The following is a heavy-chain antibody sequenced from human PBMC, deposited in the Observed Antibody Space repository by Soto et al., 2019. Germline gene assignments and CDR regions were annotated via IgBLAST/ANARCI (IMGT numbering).Heavy chain of an antibody. J-gene: IGHJ4*02. D-gene: IGHD3-16*01. V-gene: IGHV3-33*01. CDR1: GFTFSGFG. Sequence: TVGSLRLSCAASGFTFSGFGMHWVRQAPGKGLEWVAIIWYDGSDKYYADSVRGRFTISRDNSKNTLSLQMNSLRAEDTAVYHCAFGNLSYYFDYWGQGTPVTVSS. CDR2: IWYDGSDK. CDR3: AFGNLSYYFDY.